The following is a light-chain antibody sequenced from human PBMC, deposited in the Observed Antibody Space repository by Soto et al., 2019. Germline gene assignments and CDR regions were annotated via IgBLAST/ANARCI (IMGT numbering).Light chain of an antibody. CDR3: ETWDSNFVV. V-gene: IGLV4-60*03. Sequence: QLVLTQSSSASASLGSSVKLTCTLSSGHSSYIIAWHQHQPGKAPRYLMKLEGSGSYNKGSGVPDRFSGSSSGADRYLTISNLQSEDEADYYCETWDSNFVVFGGGTKVTVL. J-gene: IGLJ2*01. CDR2: LEGSGSY. CDR1: SGHSSYI.